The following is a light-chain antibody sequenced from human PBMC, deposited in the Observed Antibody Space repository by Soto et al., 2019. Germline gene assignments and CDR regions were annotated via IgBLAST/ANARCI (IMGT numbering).Light chain of an antibody. CDR2: DDS. J-gene: IGLJ1*01. CDR3: HVWDSSSEHV. Sequence: SYELTQPPPVSVAPGQTARITCGGNNIGSKSVHWYQQKPGQAPVLVVDDDSDRPSGIRERFSGSNSGNTATLTISRVEAGDEADYFCHVWDSSSEHVFGTGTKV. V-gene: IGLV3-21*02. CDR1: NIGSKS.